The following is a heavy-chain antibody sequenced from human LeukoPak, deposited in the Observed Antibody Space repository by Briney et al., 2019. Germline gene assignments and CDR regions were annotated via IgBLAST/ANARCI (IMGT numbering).Heavy chain of an antibody. CDR3: ARPGYSGSPGPGLSYYYGMDV. Sequence: GESLKISCKGSGYSFTSYWIGWVCQMPGKGLEWMGIIYPGDSDTRYSPSFQGQVTISADKSISTAYLQWSSLKASGTAMYYCARPGYSGSPGPGLSYYYGMDVWGQGTTVTVSS. CDR1: GYSFTSYW. V-gene: IGHV5-51*01. CDR2: IYPGDSDT. D-gene: IGHD1-26*01. J-gene: IGHJ6*02.